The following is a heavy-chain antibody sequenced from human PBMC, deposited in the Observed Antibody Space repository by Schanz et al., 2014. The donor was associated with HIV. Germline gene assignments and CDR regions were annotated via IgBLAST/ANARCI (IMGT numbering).Heavy chain of an antibody. D-gene: IGHD2-15*01. Sequence: QVQLVESGGGVVQPGRSLRLSCAASGFTFSSYGMHWVRQAPGKGLEWVAVISYDGRKKHYADSVKGRFTVSRDNSKKTLYLQMSSLRAEDTAVYYCAKGPGGHHMDVDPFDYWGPGTLVTVSS. V-gene: IGHV3-30*18. CDR1: GFTFSSYG. CDR3: AKGPGGHHMDVDPFDY. J-gene: IGHJ4*02. CDR2: ISYDGRKK.